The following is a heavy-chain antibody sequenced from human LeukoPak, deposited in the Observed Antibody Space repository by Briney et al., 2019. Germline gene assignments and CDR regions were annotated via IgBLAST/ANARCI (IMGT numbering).Heavy chain of an antibody. D-gene: IGHD4-17*01. CDR1: GFTFSSYA. Sequence: GRSLRLSCAASGFTFSSYAMHWVRQAPGKGLEWVAVISYDGSNKYYADSVKGRFTISRDNSKNTLYLQMNSLRAEDTAVYYCARPIDYGDYQFAFDIWGQGTMVTVSS. CDR3: ARPIDYGDYQFAFDI. CDR2: ISYDGSNK. J-gene: IGHJ3*02. V-gene: IGHV3-30*04.